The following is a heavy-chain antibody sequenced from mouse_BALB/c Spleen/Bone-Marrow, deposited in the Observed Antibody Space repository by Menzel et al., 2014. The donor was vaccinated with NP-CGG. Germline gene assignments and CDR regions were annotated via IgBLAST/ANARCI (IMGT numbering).Heavy chain of an antibody. Sequence: VQLKQSGAELVRPGTSVKVSCKASGYALSNYLIEWVKQRPGQGLEWIGVINPGSGDINYNEKFKGKAALTADKSSSTAYMQLSSLTSDDSAVYFCARLIATAYAMDYWGQGTSVTVSS. D-gene: IGHD1-1*01. J-gene: IGHJ4*01. CDR3: ARLIATAYAMDY. CDR2: INPGSGDI. V-gene: IGHV1-54*01. CDR1: GYALSNYL.